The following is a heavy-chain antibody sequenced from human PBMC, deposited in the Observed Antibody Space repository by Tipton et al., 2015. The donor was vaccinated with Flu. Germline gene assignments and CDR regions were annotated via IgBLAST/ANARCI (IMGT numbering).Heavy chain of an antibody. V-gene: IGHV3-9*01. Sequence: RSLRLSCAASGFTFDDYAMHWVRQAPGKGLEWVSGISWNSGSIGYADSVKGRFTISRDNAKNSLYLQMNSLRAEDTALYYCAKAHYGSGSYTYWYFDLWGRGTLVTVSS. J-gene: IGHJ2*01. D-gene: IGHD3-10*01. CDR1: GFTFDDYA. CDR3: AKAHYGSGSYTYWYFDL. CDR2: ISWNSGSI.